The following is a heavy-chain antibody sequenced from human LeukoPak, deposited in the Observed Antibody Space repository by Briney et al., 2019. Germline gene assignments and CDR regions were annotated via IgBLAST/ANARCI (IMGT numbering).Heavy chain of an antibody. Sequence: PGGSLRLSCAASGFTVSSNYMTWVRQAPGKGLGWVSVIYSGGSTYYADSVKGRFTISRDNSKNTLYLQMNSLRAEDTAVYYCARDGGYWYFDLWGRGTLVTVSS. J-gene: IGHJ2*01. V-gene: IGHV3-53*01. CDR2: IYSGGST. CDR3: ARDGGYWYFDL. D-gene: IGHD2-15*01. CDR1: GFTVSSNY.